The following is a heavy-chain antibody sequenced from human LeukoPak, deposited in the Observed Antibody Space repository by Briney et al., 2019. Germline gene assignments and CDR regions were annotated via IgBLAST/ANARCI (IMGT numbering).Heavy chain of an antibody. V-gene: IGHV3-48*03. J-gene: IGHJ4*02. Sequence: GGSLRLSCAASGFTFSTYEINWVRQAPGKGLEWLSHISTSGSSIHYADSVKGRFTISRDNAKNSVCLQMNSLRVEDTAVYYCARDLSWNPDYWGQGTLVTVSS. D-gene: IGHD1-1*01. CDR1: GFTFSTYE. CDR2: ISTSGSSI. CDR3: ARDLSWNPDY.